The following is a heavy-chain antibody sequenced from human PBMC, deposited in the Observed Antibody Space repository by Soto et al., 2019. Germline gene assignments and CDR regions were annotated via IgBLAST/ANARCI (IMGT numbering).Heavy chain of an antibody. D-gene: IGHD6-13*01. J-gene: IGHJ6*02. CDR3: ARLAAAGRVFYFGLDV. CDR1: GFTFTNYA. V-gene: IGHV3-23*01. Sequence: EVQLLESGGGLVQPGGSLRLSCAASGFTFTNYAMSWVRQAPGKGLEWVSAISSDSGSSAYYADSVKGRFTISSDNSKKTLYMQMNSLRAEDTAVYFCARLAAAGRVFYFGLDVWGQGTTVTVSS. CDR2: ISSDSGSSA.